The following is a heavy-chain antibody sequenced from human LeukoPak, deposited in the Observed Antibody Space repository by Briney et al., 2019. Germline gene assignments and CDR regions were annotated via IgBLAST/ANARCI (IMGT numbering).Heavy chain of an antibody. D-gene: IGHD6-19*01. CDR1: GYSISSGYY. CDR2: IYHSGST. J-gene: IGHJ4*02. CDR3: ARTGSRMYSSGWTIDY. V-gene: IGHV4-38-2*02. Sequence: SETLSLTCTVSGYSISSGYYWGWIRQPPGKGLEWIGSIYHSGSTYYNPSLKSRVTISVDTSKNQFSLKLSSVTAADTAVYYCARTGSRMYSSGWTIDYWGQGTLVTVSS.